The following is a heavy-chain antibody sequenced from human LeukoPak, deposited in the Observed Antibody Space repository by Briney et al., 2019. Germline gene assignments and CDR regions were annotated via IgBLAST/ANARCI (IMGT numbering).Heavy chain of an antibody. CDR2: IIPIFGTA. CDR3: AREGREVLLWFGDPSYYFDY. D-gene: IGHD3-10*01. Sequence: ASVKVSCKASGGTFSSYAISWVRQAPGQGLEWMGGIIPIFGTANYAQKFQGRVTITADKSTSTAYMELSSLRSEDTAVYYCAREGREVLLWFGDPSYYFDYWGQGTLVTVSS. CDR1: GGTFSSYA. J-gene: IGHJ4*02. V-gene: IGHV1-69*06.